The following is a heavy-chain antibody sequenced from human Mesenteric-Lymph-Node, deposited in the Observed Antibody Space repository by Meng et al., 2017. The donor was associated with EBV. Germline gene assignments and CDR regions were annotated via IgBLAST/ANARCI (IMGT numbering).Heavy chain of an antibody. CDR1: GGSINSNNW. Sequence: QVQLQESGPGLVKPSGTLSLPCAVSGGSINSNNWWNWVRQPPGKGLEWIGEIYHSGSTNYSPSLKSRVTISVDKSKNEFSLKLTSLTAADTAVYFCARVNGHCSAGSCYYLDYWGQGTLVTVSS. CDR3: ARVNGHCSAGSCYYLDY. CDR2: IYHSGST. D-gene: IGHD2-15*01. V-gene: IGHV4-4*02. J-gene: IGHJ4*02.